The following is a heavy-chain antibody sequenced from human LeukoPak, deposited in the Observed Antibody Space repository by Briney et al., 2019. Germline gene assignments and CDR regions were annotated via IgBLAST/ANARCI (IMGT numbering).Heavy chain of an antibody. V-gene: IGHV3-23*01. CDR1: GFTFSTYA. CDR2: INTSGYST. D-gene: IGHD3-22*01. Sequence: GGSLRLSCEASGFTFSTYAMSWVRQAPGRGLEWVSSINTSGYSTYYADSVKGRFTISRDNSKNTLYLQMNSLRAEDTAVYYCVKVRVVVITVEAFDFWGQGTMVTVSS. CDR3: VKVRVVVITVEAFDF. J-gene: IGHJ3*01.